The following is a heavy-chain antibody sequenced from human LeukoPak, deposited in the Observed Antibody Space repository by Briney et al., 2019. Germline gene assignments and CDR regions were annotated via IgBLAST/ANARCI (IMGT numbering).Heavy chain of an antibody. V-gene: IGHV3-30-3*01. CDR3: ARDEYLWVVIQLGLFDY. CDR1: GFIFSSYV. D-gene: IGHD2-2*01. Sequence: GRSLRLSCAASGFIFSSYVMHWVRQAPGKGLEWVAVISYDGSNKYYADSVKGRFTISRDNSKNTLYLQMNSLRAEDTAVYYCARDEYLWVVIQLGLFDYWGQGTLVTVSS. CDR2: ISYDGSNK. J-gene: IGHJ4*02.